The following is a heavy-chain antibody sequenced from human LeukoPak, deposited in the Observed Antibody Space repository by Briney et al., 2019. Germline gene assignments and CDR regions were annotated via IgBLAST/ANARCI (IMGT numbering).Heavy chain of an antibody. V-gene: IGHV4-34*01. CDR1: GGSFSGYF. CDR2: ISQSGSQ. D-gene: IGHD4-17*01. Sequence: PSETLSLTCDVYGGSFSGYFWTWFRQPPGKGLEWIGEISQSGSQIYKPSLKSRVTISVDTSKNQFSLKLTSMTAADTAVYYCAVLTVKVTTRTLDHWSQGTLVTVSS. CDR3: AVLTVKVTTRTLDH. J-gene: IGHJ4*02.